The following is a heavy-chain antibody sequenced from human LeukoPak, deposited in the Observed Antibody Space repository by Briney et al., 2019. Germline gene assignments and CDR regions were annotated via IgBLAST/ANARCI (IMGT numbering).Heavy chain of an antibody. D-gene: IGHD1-26*01. CDR3: AKDVGY. V-gene: IGHV3-30*18. J-gene: IGHJ4*02. CDR2: ISYDGSNK. CDR1: GFTFSSYG. Sequence: GGSLRLSCAASGFTFSSYGMHWVRQAPGKGLEWVAVISYDGSNKYYADSVKGRSTISRDNSKNTLYLQMNSLRAEDTAVYYCAKDVGYWGQGTLVTVSS.